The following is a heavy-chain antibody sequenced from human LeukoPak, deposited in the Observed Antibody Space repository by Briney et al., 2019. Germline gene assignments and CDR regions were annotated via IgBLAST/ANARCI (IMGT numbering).Heavy chain of an antibody. CDR3: ARGVEMATLVENFDY. CDR2: IIPIFGTA. V-gene: IGHV1-69*05. J-gene: IGHJ4*02. Sequence: SVKVSCKASGGTFSSYAISWVRQAPGQGLEWMGGIIPIFGTASYAQKFQGRVTMTRDMSTSTVYMELSSLRSEDTAVYYCARGVEMATLVENFDYWGQGTLVTVSS. CDR1: GGTFSSYA. D-gene: IGHD5-24*01.